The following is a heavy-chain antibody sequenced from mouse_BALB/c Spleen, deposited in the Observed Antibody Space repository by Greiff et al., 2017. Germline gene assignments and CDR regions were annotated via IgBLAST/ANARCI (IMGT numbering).Heavy chain of an antibody. Sequence: LQQPGSELVRPGASVKLSCKASGYTFTSYWMHWVKQRPGHGLEWIGNIYPGSGSTNYNEKFKGKATLTVDKSSSTAYMQLSSLTSEDSAVYYYTRGNDYDGVYFDYWGQGTTLTVSS. V-gene: IGHV1S22*01. CDR3: TRGNDYDGVYFDY. CDR1: GYTFTSYW. CDR2: IYPGSGST. J-gene: IGHJ2*01. D-gene: IGHD2-4*01.